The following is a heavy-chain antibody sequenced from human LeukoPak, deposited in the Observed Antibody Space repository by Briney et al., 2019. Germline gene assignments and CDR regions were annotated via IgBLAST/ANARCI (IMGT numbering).Heavy chain of an antibody. CDR1: GGTFSSYA. V-gene: IGHV1-69*04. D-gene: IGHD2-15*01. Sequence: SVKVSCKASGGTFSSYAISWVRQAPGQGLEWMGRIIPIFGIANYAQKFQGRVTITADKSTSTAYMELSSLSSEDTAVYYCAGVVVAATYYYYYGMDVWGQGTTVTVSS. CDR2: IIPIFGIA. J-gene: IGHJ6*02. CDR3: AGVVVAATYYYYYGMDV.